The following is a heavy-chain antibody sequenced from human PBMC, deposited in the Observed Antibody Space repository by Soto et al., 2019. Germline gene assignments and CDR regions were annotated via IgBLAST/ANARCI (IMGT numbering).Heavy chain of an antibody. D-gene: IGHD3-16*01. CDR2: ISGSGGST. J-gene: IGHJ5*02. V-gene: IGHV3-23*01. CDR1: GFTFSSYA. Sequence: AGSLRLSCAASGFTFSSYAMSWVRQAPGKGLEWVSAISGSGGSTYYADSVKGRFTIPRDTSKNTLYLQMNSLRAEDTAVYYCAKRGYYDYIWGTPNWFDPWGQGTLVTVSS. CDR3: AKRGYYDYIWGTPNWFDP.